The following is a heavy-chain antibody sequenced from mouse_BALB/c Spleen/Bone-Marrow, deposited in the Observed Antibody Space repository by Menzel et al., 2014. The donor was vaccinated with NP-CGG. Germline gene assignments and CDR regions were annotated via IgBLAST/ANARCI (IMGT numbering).Heavy chain of an antibody. D-gene: IGHD2-14*01. CDR2: ILPGSGST. J-gene: IGHJ3*01. Sequence: VQLQQSGAELMKPGASVKISCKATGYTFSSYWIEWVKQRPGHGLEWIGEILPGSGSTNCNEKFKGKATFTADTSSNTAYMQLSSLTSEDSAVYYCARRGYDGAYWGQGTLVTVSA. CDR3: ARRGYDGAY. V-gene: IGHV1-9*01. CDR1: GYTFSSYW.